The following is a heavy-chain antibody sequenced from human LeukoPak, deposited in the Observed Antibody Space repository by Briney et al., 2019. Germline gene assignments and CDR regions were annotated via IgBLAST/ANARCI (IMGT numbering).Heavy chain of an antibody. D-gene: IGHD1-26*01. Sequence: ASVKVSCKASGYTFTGYYIHWVRQAPGPGLEWMGWINPNSGGTNYAQKFQGRVTMTRDTSISTAYMELSRLRSDDTAVYYCARDWEGLGEYWYFDLWGRGTLVTVSS. J-gene: IGHJ2*01. V-gene: IGHV1-2*02. CDR1: GYTFTGYY. CDR3: ARDWEGLGEYWYFDL. CDR2: INPNSGGT.